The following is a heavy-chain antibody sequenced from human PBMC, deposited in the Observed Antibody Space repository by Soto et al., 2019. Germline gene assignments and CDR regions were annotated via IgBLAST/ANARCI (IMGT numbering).Heavy chain of an antibody. D-gene: IGHD1-1*01. J-gene: IGHJ4*02. CDR2: IWYDGSNK. Sequence: QVQLVESGGGVVQPGRSLRLSCAASGFTFSSYGMHWVRQAPGKGLEWVAVIWYDGSNKYYADSVKGRFTISRDSSKNTLYLQMNSLRAEDTAVYYCAVHDSTGFDYWGQGTLVTVSS. V-gene: IGHV3-33*01. CDR3: AVHDSTGFDY. CDR1: GFTFSSYG.